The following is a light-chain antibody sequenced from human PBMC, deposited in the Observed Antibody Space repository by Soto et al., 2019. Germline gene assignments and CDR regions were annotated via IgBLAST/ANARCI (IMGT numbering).Light chain of an antibody. CDR1: SRDVGSYNL. V-gene: IGLV2-23*01. CDR3: CSYAGSSTL. CDR2: EGS. Sequence: QSALTQPASVSGSPGQSITISCTGTSRDVGSYNLVSWYQQHPGKAPKLMIYEGSKRPSGVSNRFSGSKSGNTASLTISGLQDEDEADYYYCSYAGSSTLFGGGTKLTVL. J-gene: IGLJ2*01.